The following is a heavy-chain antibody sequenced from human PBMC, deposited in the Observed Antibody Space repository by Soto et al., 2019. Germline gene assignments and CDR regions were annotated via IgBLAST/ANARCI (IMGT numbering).Heavy chain of an antibody. CDR3: ARSSGVGSGIIIEGHKWLEL. CDR1: SDTFTSYY. V-gene: IGHV1-46*01. D-gene: IGHD1-26*01. Sequence: ASVKVSFKAPSDTFTSYYIHWFRQAPLHWLGWMGIINPNGGSTRFAQTFHGRITMTTDTSTSTVYMELRSLRSEDTAVYYCARSSGVGSGIIIEGHKWLELWGQGSWVTVSS. J-gene: IGHJ5*02. CDR2: INPNGGST.